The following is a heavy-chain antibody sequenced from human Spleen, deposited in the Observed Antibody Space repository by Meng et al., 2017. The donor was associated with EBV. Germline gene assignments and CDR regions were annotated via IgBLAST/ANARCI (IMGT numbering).Heavy chain of an antibody. V-gene: IGHV1-69*06. J-gene: IGHJ4*02. D-gene: IGHD5-18*01. CDR2: IIPIFGST. CDR3: ASQYTYGFDY. CDR1: GGTFNNYA. Sequence: QVQLVQSGAEVKKPGSSVKVSCKASGGTFNNYAINWVRQAPGQGLEWMGGIIPIFGSTNYAQTFQGRVTISADRSTSTAYMELSKLRSDDTAVYYCASQYTYGFDYWGQGTLVTVSS.